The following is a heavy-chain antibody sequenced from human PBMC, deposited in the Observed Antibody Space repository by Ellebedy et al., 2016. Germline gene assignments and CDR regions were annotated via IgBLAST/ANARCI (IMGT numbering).Heavy chain of an antibody. J-gene: IGHJ4*02. Sequence: GESLKLSXATSGFSLNDYGMNWVRQAPGKGLEWVAVIWYADASETQYADSVKGRFSISRDKSGNTLLLQMNSLRPEDTAIYYCARVRGAFYYFDLWGQGTLVTVSS. CDR2: IWYADASET. D-gene: IGHD1-26*01. CDR3: ARVRGAFYYFDL. CDR1: GFSLNDYG. V-gene: IGHV3-33*01.